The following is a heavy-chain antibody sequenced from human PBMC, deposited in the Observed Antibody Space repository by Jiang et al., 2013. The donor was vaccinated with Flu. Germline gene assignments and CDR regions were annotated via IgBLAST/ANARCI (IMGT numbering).Heavy chain of an antibody. CDR1: GYSFTSYW. D-gene: IGHD3-22*01. Sequence: SGYSFTSYWIGWVRQMPGKGLEWMGIIYPGDSDTRYSPSFQGQVTISADKSISTAYLQWSSLKASDTAMYYCARYYYDSSGPMAIWGQGTMVTVSS. J-gene: IGHJ3*02. CDR3: ARYYYDSSGPMAI. CDR2: IYPGDSDT. V-gene: IGHV5-51*01.